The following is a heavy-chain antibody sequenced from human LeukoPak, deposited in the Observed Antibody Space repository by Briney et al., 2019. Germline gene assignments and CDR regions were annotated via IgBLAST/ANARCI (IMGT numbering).Heavy chain of an antibody. CDR1: GYTFTSCG. J-gene: IGHJ5*02. V-gene: IGHV1-18*01. Sequence: ASVKVSCKASGYTFTSCGISWVRQAPGQGLEWMGWISAYNGNTNYAQKLQGRVTMTTDTSTSTAYMELRSLRSDDTAVYYCARGYIGSSGRYNWNHFNWFDPWGQGTLVTVSS. CDR3: ARGYIGSSGRYNWNHFNWFDP. D-gene: IGHD1-20*01. CDR2: ISAYNGNT.